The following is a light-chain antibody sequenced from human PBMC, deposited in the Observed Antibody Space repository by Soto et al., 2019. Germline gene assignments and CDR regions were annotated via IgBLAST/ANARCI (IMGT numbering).Light chain of an antibody. J-gene: IGKJ4*01. CDR2: AAS. CDR3: QQANSFPLT. CDR1: QSVLYRSNSKNY. Sequence: DIVMTQSPDSLAVSLGERATINCKSSQSVLYRSNSKNYLAWYQQKPGKAPKLLIYAASSLQSGVPSRFSGSGSGTDFTLTISSLQPEDFATYYCQQANSFPLTFGGGTKVEIK. V-gene: IGKV4-1*01.